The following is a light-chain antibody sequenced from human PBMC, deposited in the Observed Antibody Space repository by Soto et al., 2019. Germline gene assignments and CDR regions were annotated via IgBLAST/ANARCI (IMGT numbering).Light chain of an antibody. CDR3: QSYDSRRSGVV. CDR2: GNS. V-gene: IGLV1-40*01. CDR1: SSNIGAGYD. J-gene: IGLJ1*01. Sequence: QSVLTQPPSVSGAPGQRVTISCTGSSSNIGAGYDVHWYQQLPGTAPKLLIYGNSNRPSGVPDRFSGSKSGTSASLAITGFRAEDEADYYCQSYDSRRSGVVFGTGTKLTAL.